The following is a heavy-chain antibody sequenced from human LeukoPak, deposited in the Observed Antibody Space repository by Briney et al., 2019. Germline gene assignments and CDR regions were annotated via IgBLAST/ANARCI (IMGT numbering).Heavy chain of an antibody. V-gene: IGHV4-34*01. D-gene: IGHD1-1*01. J-gene: IGHJ4*02. Sequence: PSETLSLTCAVYVGCFSVYYWSWIPQPPAKGLECIGDINHSESTNYNPSLKSRVTISVDTSKNQFSLKLTSVTAADTAVYYCATNWNLDYWGEGTVVTVSS. CDR3: ATNWNLDY. CDR1: VGCFSVYY. CDR2: INHSEST.